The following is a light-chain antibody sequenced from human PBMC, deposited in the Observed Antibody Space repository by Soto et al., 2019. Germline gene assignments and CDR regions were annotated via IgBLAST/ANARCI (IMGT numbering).Light chain of an antibody. Sequence: EIVLTQSPGTLSLSPGDSASFSCWTSENVISNFVAWYQQKPGQAPWLLIYGSSSRATGIPDRFTGSGSGTEFTLTIIRLEREDFAVYYCQQYGTSPKTFGQGTKVDI. CDR1: ENVISNF. CDR2: GSS. CDR3: QQYGTSPKT. V-gene: IGKV3-20*01. J-gene: IGKJ1*01.